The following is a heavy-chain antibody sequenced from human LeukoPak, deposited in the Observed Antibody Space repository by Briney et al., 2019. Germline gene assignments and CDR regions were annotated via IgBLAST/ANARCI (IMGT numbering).Heavy chain of an antibody. CDR3: ARFRGWFDP. CDR1: GFTLSSYW. CDR2: IKQDGSEK. V-gene: IGHV3-7*01. D-gene: IGHD5-24*01. Sequence: GGSLRLSCAASGFTLSSYWMSWVRQAPGKGLEWVANIKQDGSEKYYVDSVKGRFTISRDNAKNSLYLQMNSLRAEDTAVYYCARFRGWFDPWGQGTLVTVSS. J-gene: IGHJ5*02.